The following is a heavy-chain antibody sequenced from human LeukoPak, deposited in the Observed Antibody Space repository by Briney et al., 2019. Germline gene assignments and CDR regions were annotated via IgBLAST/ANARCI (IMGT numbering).Heavy chain of an antibody. Sequence: GGSLRLSCAASGFTFSSYGMSWVRQAPGKGLEWVSGISGSGGSTYYADSVKGRFTISRDNSKNTLYLQMNSLRAEDTAVYYCARDDGRYFDWFPPSLDYWGQGTLVTVSS. J-gene: IGHJ4*02. CDR2: ISGSGGST. V-gene: IGHV3-23*01. CDR3: ARDDGRYFDWFPPSLDY. CDR1: GFTFSSYG. D-gene: IGHD3-9*01.